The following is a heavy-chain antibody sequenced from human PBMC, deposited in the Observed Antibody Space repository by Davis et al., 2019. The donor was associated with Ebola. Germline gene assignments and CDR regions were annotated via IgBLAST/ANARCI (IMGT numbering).Heavy chain of an antibody. D-gene: IGHD6-13*01. CDR3: ARVGEQLALYDAFDI. CDR1: GFTFSSYG. V-gene: IGHV3-21*01. J-gene: IGHJ3*02. CDR2: ISSSSSYI. Sequence: PGGSLRLSCAASGFTFSSYGMHWVRQAPGKGLEWVSSISSSSSYIYYADSVKGRFTISRDNAKNSLYLQMNSLRAEDTAVYYCARVGEQLALYDAFDIWGQGTMVTVSS.